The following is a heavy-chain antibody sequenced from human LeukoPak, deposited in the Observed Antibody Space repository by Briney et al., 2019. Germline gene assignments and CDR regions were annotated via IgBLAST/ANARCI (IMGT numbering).Heavy chain of an antibody. CDR2: INPNSGGT. J-gene: IGHJ4*02. CDR1: GYTFTGYY. D-gene: IGHD2-2*01. CDR3: ARDHFPYCSSTSCYQDY. Sequence: ASVKVSCKASGYTFTGYYMHWVRQAPGQGLEWMGWINPNSGGTNYAQKFQGRVTMTRDTSISTASMELSRLRSDDTAVYYCARDHFPYCSSTSCYQDYWGQGTLVTVSS. V-gene: IGHV1-2*02.